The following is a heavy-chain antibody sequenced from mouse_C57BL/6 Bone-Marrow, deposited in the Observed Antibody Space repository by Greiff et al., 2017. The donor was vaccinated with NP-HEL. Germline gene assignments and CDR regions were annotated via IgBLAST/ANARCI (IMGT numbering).Heavy chain of an antibody. J-gene: IGHJ4*01. CDR2: ISSGGSYT. V-gene: IGHV5-6*01. CDR3: ARHGGVDY. CDR1: GFTFSSYG. Sequence: VQLKESGGDLVKPGGSLKLSCAASGFTFSSYGMSWVRQTPDKRLEWVATISSGGSYTYYPDSVKGRFTISRDNAKNTLYLQMSSLKSEDTAMYYCARHGGVDYWGQGTSVTVSS.